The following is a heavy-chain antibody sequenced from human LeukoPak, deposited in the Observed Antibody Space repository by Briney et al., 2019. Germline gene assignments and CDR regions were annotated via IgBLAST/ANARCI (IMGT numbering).Heavy chain of an antibody. D-gene: IGHD6-13*01. CDR1: GFTFSSYG. Sequence: GGSLRLSCAASGFTFSSYGMHWVRQAPGKGLEWVAVISYDGSNKYYADSVKGRFTISRDNSKNTLYLQMNSLRAEDTAVYYCAKTAYSSSWYELGPPPSTHFDYWGQGTLVTVSS. CDR3: AKTAYSSSWYELGPPPSTHFDY. V-gene: IGHV3-30*18. CDR2: ISYDGSNK. J-gene: IGHJ4*02.